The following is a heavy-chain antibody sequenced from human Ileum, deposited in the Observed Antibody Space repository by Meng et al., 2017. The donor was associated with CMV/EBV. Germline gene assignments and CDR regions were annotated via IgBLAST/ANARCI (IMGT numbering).Heavy chain of an antibody. J-gene: IGHJ5*02. D-gene: IGHD6-13*01. V-gene: IGHV4-30-4*08. CDR2: IFFSGNT. CDR1: GASISSGDSY. Sequence: QVQLEESGPGLVKPSQTLSLSCTVSGASISSGDSYWSWIRQPPGKGLEWIGYIFFSGNTYYNPSLNNRVIISIDTPRNQFSLKVDSVTAADTAVYYCARFRIAALGNLFDPWGHGTLVTVSS. CDR3: ARFRIAALGNLFDP.